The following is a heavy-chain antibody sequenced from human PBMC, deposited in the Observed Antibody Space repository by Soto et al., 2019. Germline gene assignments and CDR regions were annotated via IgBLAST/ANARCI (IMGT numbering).Heavy chain of an antibody. V-gene: IGHV3-21*01. CDR2: IGSSSSYI. CDR1: GFTFSSYS. Sequence: EVQLVESGGGLVKPGGSLRLSCAASGFTFSSYSMNWVRQAPGKGLEWVSSIGSSSSYIYYADSVKGRFTISRDNAKNSLYLQMNSLRAEDTAVYYCARDSGQQWLVGGQGFDLWGRGTLVTVSS. J-gene: IGHJ2*01. D-gene: IGHD6-19*01. CDR3: ARDSGQQWLVGGQGFDL.